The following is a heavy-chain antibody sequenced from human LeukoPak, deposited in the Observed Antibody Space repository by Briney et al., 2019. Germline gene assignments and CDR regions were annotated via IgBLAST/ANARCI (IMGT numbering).Heavy chain of an antibody. CDR3: ARGWSSGSLSLDV. D-gene: IGHD3-10*01. Sequence: SETLSLTCTVSSGSISSYYWNWIRQPPGRGLEWIGYLYYSGSTNYNPSLKSRVTMSVDTSKNQFSLKLSSVTAADTDVYYCARGWSSGSLSLDVWGQGTTVTVSS. CDR2: LYYSGST. V-gene: IGHV4-59*01. J-gene: IGHJ6*02. CDR1: SGSISSYY.